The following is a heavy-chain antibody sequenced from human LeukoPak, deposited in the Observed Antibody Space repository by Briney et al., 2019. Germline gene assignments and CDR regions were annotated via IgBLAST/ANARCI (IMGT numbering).Heavy chain of an antibody. CDR2: IYYSGST. D-gene: IGHD2-2*01. CDR3: ARQGCSSTSCQTYYYYYGMDV. J-gene: IGHJ6*02. V-gene: IGHV4-31*03. Sequence: PSETLSLTCTVSGGSINSGSYYLSWIRQHPGKGLEWIGYIYYSGSTYYNPSLKSRVTISLDTSKKQFSLKLSSVTAADTAVYYCARQGCSSTSCQTYYYYYGMDVWGQGTTVTVSS. CDR1: GGSINSGSYY.